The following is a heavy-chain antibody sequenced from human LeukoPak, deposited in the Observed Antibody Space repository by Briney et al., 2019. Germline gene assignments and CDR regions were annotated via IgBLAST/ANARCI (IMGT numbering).Heavy chain of an antibody. CDR1: GGTFSSYA. J-gene: IGHJ4*02. Sequence: SVKVSCKASGGTFSSYAISWVRQAPGQGLEWMGGIIPIFGTANYAQKFQGRVTITADESTSTAYMELSSLRSEDTAVYYCARGGGQLNYYDSSGPEDYWGQGTLVTVSS. D-gene: IGHD3-22*01. CDR2: IIPIFGTA. V-gene: IGHV1-69*13. CDR3: ARGGGQLNYYDSSGPEDY.